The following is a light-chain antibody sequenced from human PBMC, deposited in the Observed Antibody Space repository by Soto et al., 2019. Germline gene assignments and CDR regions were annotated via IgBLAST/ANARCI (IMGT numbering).Light chain of an antibody. CDR2: DVS. J-gene: IGLJ2*01. CDR3: SSYTSSSSVV. V-gene: IGLV2-14*01. Sequence: QSVLTQPASVSGSPGQSITMSCTGTSSDVGGYNYVSWYQQHPGKAPKLMIYDVSNRPSGVSNRFSGSKSGNTASLTISGLQAEDEAEYYCSSYTSSSSVVFGGGTKLTVL. CDR1: SSDVGGYNY.